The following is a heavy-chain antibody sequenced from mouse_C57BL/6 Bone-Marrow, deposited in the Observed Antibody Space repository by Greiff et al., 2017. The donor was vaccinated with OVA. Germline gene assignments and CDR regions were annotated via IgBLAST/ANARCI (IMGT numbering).Heavy chain of an antibody. Sequence: VQLQQSGAELVKPGASVKMSCKASGYTFTSYWITRVKQRPGQGLEWIGDIYPGSGSTNYNEKFKSKATLTVDTSSSTAYMQLSSLTSEDSAVYYCARPLNYYGSRFDYWGQGTTLTVSS. D-gene: IGHD1-1*01. V-gene: IGHV1-55*01. J-gene: IGHJ2*01. CDR2: IYPGSGST. CDR1: GYTFTSYW. CDR3: ARPLNYYGSRFDY.